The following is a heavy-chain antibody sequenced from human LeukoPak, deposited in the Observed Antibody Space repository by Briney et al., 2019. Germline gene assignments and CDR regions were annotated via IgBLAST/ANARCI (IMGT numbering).Heavy chain of an antibody. CDR2: IYHSGST. J-gene: IGHJ4*02. V-gene: IGHV4-38-2*02. Sequence: SXXLSLTCTVSGYSITSGYYWGWIRQPPGKGLEWIGSIYHSGSTYYNPSLKSRVTISTDTSKNQFSLKLSSVTAADAAVYYCTRTDWNALGFWGQGTLVTVSS. D-gene: IGHD1-1*01. CDR3: TRTDWNALGF. CDR1: GYSITSGYY.